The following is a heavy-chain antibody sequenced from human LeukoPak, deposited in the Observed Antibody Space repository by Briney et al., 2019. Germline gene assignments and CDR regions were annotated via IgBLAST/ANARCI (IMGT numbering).Heavy chain of an antibody. J-gene: IGHJ4*02. CDR1: GYTFTGYF. V-gene: IGHV1-2*02. CDR2: INPNSGGT. D-gene: IGHD2-2*01. CDR3: ARVGVEGASCYDY. Sequence: GASVKLSCKASGYTFTGYFMHWVRQAPGQGLEWMGWINPNSGGTNYAQKFQGRVTMTRDTSISTAYMERSRLRSDDTAVYYCARVGVEGASCYDYWGQGTLVTVSS.